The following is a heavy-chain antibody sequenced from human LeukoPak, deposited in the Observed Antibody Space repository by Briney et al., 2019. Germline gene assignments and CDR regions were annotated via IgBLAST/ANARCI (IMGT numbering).Heavy chain of an antibody. J-gene: IGHJ4*02. CDR2: ISYDGSNK. V-gene: IGHV3-30*03. CDR1: GFTFSSYG. Sequence: GGSLRLSCAASGFTFSSYGMNWVRQAPGKGLEWVAGISYDGSNKHFADSVKGRFTISRDNAKNLLYLQMTSLRDEDTAVYYCARPTFSFDSSGYFDYWGQGTLVTVSS. D-gene: IGHD3-22*01. CDR3: ARPTFSFDSSGYFDY.